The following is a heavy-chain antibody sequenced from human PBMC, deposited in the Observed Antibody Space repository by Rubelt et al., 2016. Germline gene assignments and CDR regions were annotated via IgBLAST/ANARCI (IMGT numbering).Heavy chain of an antibody. CDR1: GGSISSYY. CDR3: ARHFHSGTSSWDS. D-gene: IGHD2-2*01. Sequence: QVQLQESGPGLVKPSETLSLTCTVSGGSISSYYWSWLRQPPGTGLEWIGYIYSTGRTNYHPSLTSRVTISVDPSNNQFSLRPGSVTAADTAVYYCARHFHSGTSSWDSWGQGTLVTVSS. CDR2: IYSTGRT. J-gene: IGHJ4*02. V-gene: IGHV4-4*08.